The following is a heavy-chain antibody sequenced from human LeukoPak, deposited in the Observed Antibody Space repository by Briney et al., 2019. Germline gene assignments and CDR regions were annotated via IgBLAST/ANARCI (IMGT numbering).Heavy chain of an antibody. V-gene: IGHV3-23*01. CDR1: GFTFSSYA. Sequence: GGSLRLSCAASGFTFSSYAMSWVRQAPGKGLEWVSAISGSGGSTYYADSVKGRFTISRDNSKNTLYLQMNSPRAEDTAVYYCAKVDWLSTELWFDPWGQGTLVTVSS. CDR2: ISGSGGST. CDR3: AKVDWLSTELWFDP. J-gene: IGHJ5*02. D-gene: IGHD3-9*01.